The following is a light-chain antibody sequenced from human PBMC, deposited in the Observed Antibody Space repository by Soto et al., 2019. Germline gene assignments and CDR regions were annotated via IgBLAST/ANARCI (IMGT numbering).Light chain of an antibody. Sequence: DIQMTQSPSTLPASVGDRVTITCRASQSFSRWLAWYQQKPGKAPTLLIYAASNLQSGVPSRFRGSRSGTEFTLTVSSLQPEDFATYYCLQDHDDSWTFGQGTKVDIK. CDR2: AAS. CDR1: QSFSRW. V-gene: IGKV1-5*01. J-gene: IGKJ1*01. CDR3: LQDHDDSWT.